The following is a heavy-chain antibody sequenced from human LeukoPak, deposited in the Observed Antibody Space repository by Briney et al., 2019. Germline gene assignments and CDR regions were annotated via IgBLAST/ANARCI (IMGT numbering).Heavy chain of an antibody. CDR1: GGSISSYY. D-gene: IGHD3-3*01. J-gene: IGHJ4*02. CDR3: ARALTYYDFWSGYYTGGAFDY. Sequence: PTETLSLTCTVSGGSISSYYWSWIRQPAGKGLEWIGRIYTTGITNYNPSLKSRVTISVGTSKNQFSLKLSSVTAADTAVYYCARALTYYDFWSGYYTGGAFDYWGQGTLVTVSS. V-gene: IGHV4-4*07. CDR2: IYTTGIT.